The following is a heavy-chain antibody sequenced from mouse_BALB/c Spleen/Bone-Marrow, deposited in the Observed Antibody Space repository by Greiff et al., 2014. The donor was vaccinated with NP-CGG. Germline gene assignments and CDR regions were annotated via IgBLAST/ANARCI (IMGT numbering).Heavy chain of an antibody. CDR1: GYTFTDYY. V-gene: IGHV1-77*01. J-gene: IGHJ3*01. CDR2: IYPGSGNT. D-gene: IGHD2-2*01. Sequence: VQLVESGAELARPGASVKLSCKASGYTFTDYYINWVKQRTGQGLEWIGEIYPGSGNTYYNEKFKGKATLTADKSSSTAYMQLSSLTSEDSAVYFCARSRGYAWFAYWGQGTLATVSA. CDR3: ARSRGYAWFAY.